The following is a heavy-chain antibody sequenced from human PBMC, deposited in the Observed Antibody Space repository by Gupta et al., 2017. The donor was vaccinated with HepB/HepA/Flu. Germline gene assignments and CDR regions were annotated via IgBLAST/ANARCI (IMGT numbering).Heavy chain of an antibody. Sequence: EERLIESGGGVVQPGGSLRLACAASGFAFSDFAMSWVRQTPGKGLEWLSEIRGDGGDINYADSVRGRITISRDNSINTLYLQMHSLRAEDTAVYYCVKDHYTRARDIYIHVDVWGKGTTVTVSS. V-gene: IGHV3-23*01. CDR2: IRGDGGDI. CDR3: VKDHYTRARDIYIHVDV. D-gene: IGHD2-2*02. J-gene: IGHJ6*04. CDR1: GFAFSDFA.